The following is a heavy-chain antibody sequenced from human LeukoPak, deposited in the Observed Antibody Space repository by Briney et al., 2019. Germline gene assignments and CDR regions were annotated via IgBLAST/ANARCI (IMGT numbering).Heavy chain of an antibody. V-gene: IGHV1-69*05. Sequence: SVKVSCKASGGTFSSYAISWVRQAPGQGLEWMGGIIPIFGTANYAQKFQGRVTITTDESTSTAYMELSSLSSEDTAVYYCARVTAAGTVYYYYMDVWGKGPTVTVSS. CDR1: GGTFSSYA. D-gene: IGHD6-13*01. CDR3: ARVTAAGTVYYYYMDV. CDR2: IIPIFGTA. J-gene: IGHJ6*03.